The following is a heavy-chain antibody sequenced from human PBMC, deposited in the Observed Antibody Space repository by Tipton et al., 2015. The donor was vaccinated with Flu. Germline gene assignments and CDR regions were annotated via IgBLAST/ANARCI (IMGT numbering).Heavy chain of an antibody. V-gene: IGHV4-38-2*01. CDR2: IYHSGTT. J-gene: IGHJ4*02. D-gene: IGHD3-10*02. Sequence: TLSLTCSVSGDSMGSRYYWGWIRQAPGKGLEWIGTIYHSGTTYYNPSLKSRLTISVDTSKNQFSLKLSSVTAADTAVYYCARHTGDSVRGVIDYWGQGTLVTVSS. CDR3: ARHTGDSVRGVIDY. CDR1: GDSMGSRYY.